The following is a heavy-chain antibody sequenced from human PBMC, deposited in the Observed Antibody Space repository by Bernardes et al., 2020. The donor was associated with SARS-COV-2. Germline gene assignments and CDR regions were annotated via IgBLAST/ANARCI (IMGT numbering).Heavy chain of an antibody. J-gene: IGHJ5*02. CDR1: GGSTSSTSYY. CDR3: ARRGQHGPWGWFDP. D-gene: IGHD3-16*01. V-gene: IGHV4-39*01. Sequence: SETLSLTCTVSGGSTSSTSYYWAWIRQPPGKGLEWLASIYYDGNTYYNPSLRSRLTISVDTSKNQFSLKLSSVTAADTAMYYCARRGQHGPWGWFDPWGKGTLVTVSS. CDR2: IYYDGNT.